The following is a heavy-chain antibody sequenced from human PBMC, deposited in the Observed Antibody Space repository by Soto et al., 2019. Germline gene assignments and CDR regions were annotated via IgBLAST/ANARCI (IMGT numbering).Heavy chain of an antibody. CDR1: GYTFTNHL. D-gene: IGHD2-2*01. CDR3: ARDTSVAGESSWWFDP. V-gene: IGHV1-46*01. Sequence: AAVKVSCKASGYTFTNHLMHWVRRAPGQGLEWMGIISPTGSSTLYAQKFQGRLTMTRDTSTRTDYMELSSLRSDDTAVYFCARDTSVAGESSWWFDPWGQGTLVTVSS. CDR2: ISPTGSST. J-gene: IGHJ5*02.